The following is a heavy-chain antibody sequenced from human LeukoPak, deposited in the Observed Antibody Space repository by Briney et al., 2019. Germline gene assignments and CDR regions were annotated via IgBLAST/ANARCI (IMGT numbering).Heavy chain of an antibody. CDR3: ATVLTQFGKSPKSDP. CDR1: GFTFSSYA. V-gene: IGHV3-30*04. D-gene: IGHD3-10*01. J-gene: IGHJ5*02. CDR2: ISYHGSNK. Sequence: GRSLRLSCGASGFTFSSYAMHWVRQAPGKGLKGVAFISYHGSNKYYAYYVQGRFTISRDNAKTTLYLQMNSLRPEDTAAYYCATVLTQFGKSPKSDPWGQGTLVTVSS.